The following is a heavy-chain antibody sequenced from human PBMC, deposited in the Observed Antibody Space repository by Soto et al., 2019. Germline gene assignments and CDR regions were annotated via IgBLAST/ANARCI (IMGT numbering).Heavy chain of an antibody. J-gene: IGHJ4*02. CDR1: GFSFGSYA. CDR2: ISGGDGKT. V-gene: IGHV3-23*01. Sequence: LRLSCAASGFSFGSYALSWVRQAPGKGLEWVSTISGGDGKTFYADSVKGRFSISRDTSQSTLYLQMNSLRADDTAMYYCARWSYLDYWGQGTRVTVSS. D-gene: IGHD3-3*01. CDR3: ARWSYLDY.